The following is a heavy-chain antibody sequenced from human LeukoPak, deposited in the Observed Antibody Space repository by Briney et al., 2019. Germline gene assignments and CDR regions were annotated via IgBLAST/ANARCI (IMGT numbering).Heavy chain of an antibody. Sequence: SETLSLTCTVSGGSISSYYWSWIRQPPGKGLEWIGYIYYSGSTNYNPSLKSRVTISVDTSKNQFSLKLSSVTAEDTAVYYCAKRDRYSYGWSYFDYWGQGTLVTVSS. V-gene: IGHV4-59*12. J-gene: IGHJ4*02. CDR2: IYYSGST. D-gene: IGHD5-18*01. CDR3: AKRDRYSYGWSYFDY. CDR1: GGSISSYY.